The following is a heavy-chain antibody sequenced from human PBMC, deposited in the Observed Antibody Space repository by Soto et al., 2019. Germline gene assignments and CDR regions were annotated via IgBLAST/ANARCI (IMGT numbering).Heavy chain of an antibody. CDR2: IGDSGAST. CDR1: GFSFSSFA. Sequence: EVLLLESGGGLVQPGGSLRLSCEASGFSFSSFAMNWVRQAPGKGLEWVSAIGDSGASTYYADSVKGRFTISRDNSRNTLYLQLTSLRAEDTAVYYCAKGVELDVWGNGTTDTVSS. J-gene: IGHJ6*04. D-gene: IGHD1-26*01. CDR3: AKGVELDV. V-gene: IGHV3-23*01.